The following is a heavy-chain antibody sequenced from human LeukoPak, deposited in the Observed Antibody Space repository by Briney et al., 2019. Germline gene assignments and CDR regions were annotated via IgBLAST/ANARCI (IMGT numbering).Heavy chain of an antibody. V-gene: IGHV3-64*01. CDR3: AREEVTRHLVY. J-gene: IGHJ4*02. CDR1: GFTFSSFS. Sequence: HPGGSLRLSCAASGFTFSSFSMHWVRQAPGKGLEYVSAISSSGDSTYYTNSVKGRFTISRDNSKNTLYLQMGSLRPEDMAVYYCAREEVTRHLVYWGQGTLVTVSS. CDR2: ISSSGDST. D-gene: IGHD4-23*01.